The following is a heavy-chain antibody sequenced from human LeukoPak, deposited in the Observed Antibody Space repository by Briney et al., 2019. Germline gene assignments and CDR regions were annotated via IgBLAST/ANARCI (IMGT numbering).Heavy chain of an antibody. Sequence: GGSLRLSCAASGFTFSSYSMNWVRQAPGKGLEWVSYISSSSSTIYYADSVKGRFTISRDNAKNSLYLQMNSLRDEDTAVYYCAREDYYDSSGYLPPIGIWGQGTMVTVSS. CDR1: GFTFSSYS. V-gene: IGHV3-48*02. CDR2: ISSSSSTI. CDR3: AREDYYDSSGYLPPIGI. J-gene: IGHJ3*02. D-gene: IGHD3-22*01.